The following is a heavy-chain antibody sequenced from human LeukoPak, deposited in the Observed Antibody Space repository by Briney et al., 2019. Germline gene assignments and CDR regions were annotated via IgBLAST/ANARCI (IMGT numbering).Heavy chain of an antibody. J-gene: IGHJ4*02. V-gene: IGHV4-38-2*02. CDR1: GYSISSGYY. D-gene: IGHD1-26*01. Sequence: SETLSLTCTVSGYSISSGYYWGWIRQPPGKGLEWIGSIYHSGSTNYNPSLKSRVTISVDTSKNQFSLKLSSVTAADTAVYYCARGLLVGAAPFDYWGQGTLVTVSS. CDR3: ARGLLVGAAPFDY. CDR2: IYHSGST.